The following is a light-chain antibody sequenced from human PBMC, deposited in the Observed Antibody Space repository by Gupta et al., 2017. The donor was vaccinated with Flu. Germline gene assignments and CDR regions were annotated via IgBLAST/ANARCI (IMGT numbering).Light chain of an antibody. CDR1: QSVSSY. J-gene: IGKJ4*01. CDR3: QQRSDWPLT. CDR2: DAY. Sequence: PATLSLSPGERATLSCRASQSVSSYLAWYQQKPGQAPRLLIYDAYNRATGIPARFSGSGSGTDFTLTISSLEAEDFAVYYCQQRSDWPLTFGGGTXVEIK. V-gene: IGKV3-11*01.